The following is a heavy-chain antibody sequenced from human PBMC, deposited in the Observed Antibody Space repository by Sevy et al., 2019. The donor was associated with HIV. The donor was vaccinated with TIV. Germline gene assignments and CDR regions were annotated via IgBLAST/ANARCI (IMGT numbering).Heavy chain of an antibody. CDR2: ISSSSSYI. J-gene: IGHJ4*02. CDR1: GFTFSSYS. Sequence: GGSLRLSCAASGFTFSSYSMNWVRQAPGKGLGWVSSISSSSSYIYYADSVKGRFTISRDNAKNSLYLQMNSLRAEDTAVYYCARGLVGDYFDYWGQGTLVTVSS. CDR3: ARGLVGDYFDY. D-gene: IGHD6-19*01. V-gene: IGHV3-21*01.